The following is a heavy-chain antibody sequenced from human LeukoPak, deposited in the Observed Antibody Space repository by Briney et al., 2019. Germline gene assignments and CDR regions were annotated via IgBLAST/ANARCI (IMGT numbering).Heavy chain of an antibody. Sequence: GPLVKVSCKASGYTFTGYYMHWVRQAPGQGLEWMGWINPNSGGTNYAQKLQGRVTMTTDTSSNTAYMELRSLRSDDTAVYYCARDPTRQPVDYWGQGTLVTVSS. CDR2: INPNSGGT. CDR1: GYTFTGYY. D-gene: IGHD1-14*01. CDR3: ARDPTRQPVDY. J-gene: IGHJ4*02. V-gene: IGHV1-2*02.